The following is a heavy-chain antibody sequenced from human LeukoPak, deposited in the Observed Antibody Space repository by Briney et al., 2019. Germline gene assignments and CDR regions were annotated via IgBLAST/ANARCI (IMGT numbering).Heavy chain of an antibody. J-gene: IGHJ6*02. Sequence: GGSLRLSCAASVFTLSDYTMNRVRQAPGKGLEWVSYISSSGSTIYYADSMKGRFTISRDNAKNSLYLQMNSLRAEDTAVYYCARVPITNFGAVILGCMDVWGQGTTVTVSS. V-gene: IGHV3-48*04. D-gene: IGHD3-3*01. CDR1: VFTLSDYT. CDR2: ISSSGSTI. CDR3: ARVPITNFGAVILGCMDV.